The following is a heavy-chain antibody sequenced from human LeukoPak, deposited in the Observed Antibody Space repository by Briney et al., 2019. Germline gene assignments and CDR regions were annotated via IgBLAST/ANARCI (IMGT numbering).Heavy chain of an antibody. V-gene: IGHV3-23*01. CDR2: ISGGAGGA. CDR3: AEDGGYGSGSYYPDY. CDR1: GFTFSSYA. Sequence: GGSLRLSCAASGFTFSSYAMNWVRQAPGKGLEWVSSISGGAGGAAYADSVKGRFTMSRDNSKNTLYLQMNSLRADDTAVYYCAEDGGYGSGSYYPDYWGQGTLVTVSS. J-gene: IGHJ4*02. D-gene: IGHD3-10*01.